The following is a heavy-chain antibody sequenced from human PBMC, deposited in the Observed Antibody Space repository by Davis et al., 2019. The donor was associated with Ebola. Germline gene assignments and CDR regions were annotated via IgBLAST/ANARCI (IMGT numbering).Heavy chain of an antibody. CDR3: ARDPRYYYGSGTPYGYYYYGMDV. V-gene: IGHV1-18*01. J-gene: IGHJ6*02. CDR1: GYTFTSYG. CDR2: ISAYNGNT. Sequence: ASVKVSCKASGYTFTSYGISWVRQAPGQGLEWMGWISAYNGNTNYAQKLQGRVTMTTDTSTSTAYMELRSLRSDDTAVYYCARDPRYYYGSGTPYGYYYYGMDVWGQGTTVTVSS. D-gene: IGHD3-10*01.